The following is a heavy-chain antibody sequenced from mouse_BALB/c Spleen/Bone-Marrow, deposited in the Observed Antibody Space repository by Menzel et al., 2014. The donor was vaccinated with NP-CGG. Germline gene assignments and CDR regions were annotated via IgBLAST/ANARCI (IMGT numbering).Heavy chain of an antibody. CDR2: ISYSGST. D-gene: IGHD2-1*01. CDR1: GYSITSDSA. V-gene: IGHV3-2*02. Sequence: EVQLQQSGPGLVKPSQSLSLTCTVTGYSITSDSAWNWIRRFPGNKLEWMAYISYSGSTTYNPSLKSRISITRDTSKNQFFLQLNSVTTEDTATYYCARRGYYGTFLFAYWGQGTLVTVSA. J-gene: IGHJ3*01. CDR3: ARRGYYGTFLFAY.